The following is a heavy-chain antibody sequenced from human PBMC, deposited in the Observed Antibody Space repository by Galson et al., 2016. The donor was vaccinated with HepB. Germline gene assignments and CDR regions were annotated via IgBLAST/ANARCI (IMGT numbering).Heavy chain of an antibody. CDR1: GDSVSSNSGA. Sequence: CAISGDSVSSNSGAWNWIRQSPSRGLEWLGRTYYRSKWYDDYAVSFKSRTTINPDTSKNQFSLTLSSVTAADTAVYYCVRGSQAPTSFPDRWGQGTLVTVSS. J-gene: IGHJ5*02. D-gene: IGHD2-15*01. CDR2: TYYRSKWYD. V-gene: IGHV6-1*01. CDR3: VRGSQAPTSFPDR.